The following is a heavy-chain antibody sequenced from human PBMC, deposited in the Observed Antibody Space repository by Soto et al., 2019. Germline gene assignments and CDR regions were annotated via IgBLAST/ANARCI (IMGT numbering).Heavy chain of an antibody. J-gene: IGHJ5*02. V-gene: IGHV4-30-2*01. CDR2: IYHSGST. Sequence: PSETLSLTCAVSGGSISSGGYSWSWIRQPPGKGLEWIGYIYHSGSTYYNPSLKSRVTISVDRSKNQFSLKLSSVTAADTAVYYCARGVHMVRGVPNWFDPWGQGTLVTVSS. CDR3: ARGVHMVRGVPNWFDP. CDR1: GGSISSGGYS. D-gene: IGHD3-10*01.